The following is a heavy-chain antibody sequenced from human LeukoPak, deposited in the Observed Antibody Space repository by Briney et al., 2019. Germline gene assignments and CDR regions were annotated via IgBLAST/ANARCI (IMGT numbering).Heavy chain of an antibody. Sequence: PGGSLRLSCAASGFTFDDYGMSWVRQAPGKGLEWVSGINWNGGSTGYADSVKGRFTISRDNAKNSLYLQLSSLRADDTAVYYCARLAGSRPPWYLDLWGRGTLVTVSS. CDR1: GFTFDDYG. CDR2: INWNGGST. D-gene: IGHD6-19*01. CDR3: ARLAGSRPPWYLDL. V-gene: IGHV3-20*04. J-gene: IGHJ2*01.